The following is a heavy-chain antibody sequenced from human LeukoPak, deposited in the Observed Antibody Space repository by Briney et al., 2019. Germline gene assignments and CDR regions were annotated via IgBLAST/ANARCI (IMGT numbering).Heavy chain of an antibody. CDR2: IYYSGST. J-gene: IGHJ4*02. CDR1: GGSLSSSSYY. CDR3: ARPSYGGDFDY. V-gene: IGHV4-39*01. D-gene: IGHD4-23*01. Sequence: PSETLSLTCTVSGGSLSSSSYYWGWIRQPPGKGLEWIGSIYYSGSTYYNPSLKSRVIISVDTSKNQFSLKLSSVTAADTAVYYCARPSYGGDFDYWGQGTVVTVSS.